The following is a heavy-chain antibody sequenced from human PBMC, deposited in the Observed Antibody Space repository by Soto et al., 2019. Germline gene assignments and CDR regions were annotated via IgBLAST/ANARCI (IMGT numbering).Heavy chain of an antibody. J-gene: IGHJ6*02. D-gene: IGHD1-26*01. Sequence: QVQLVQSGAEVKKPGASVKVSCKASGFTFNNYFFHWVRQAPRQGLEWMGIISPYDGSTNYEQSLRGRVTLTSDTSTSKGYMELSSLRSEDTAVYYCARGDGRGSTGFYYYYGMDVWGHGTTVTVSS. CDR1: GFTFNNYF. V-gene: IGHV1-46*02. CDR2: ISPYDGST. CDR3: ARGDGRGSTGFYYYYGMDV.